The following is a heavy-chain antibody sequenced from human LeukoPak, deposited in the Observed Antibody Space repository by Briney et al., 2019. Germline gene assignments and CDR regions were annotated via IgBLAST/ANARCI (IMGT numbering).Heavy chain of an antibody. V-gene: IGHV3-23*01. Sequence: GGSQRLSCAASGFTFSSYAMSWVRQAPGKGLEWVSVIGGSGGSTYYADSVKGRFTISRDNSKNTLYLQMSSLRAEDTAVYYCAKKKRELRGFDYWGQGTLVTVSS. CDR1: GFTFSSYA. CDR2: IGGSGGST. J-gene: IGHJ4*02. D-gene: IGHD1-7*01. CDR3: AKKKRELRGFDY.